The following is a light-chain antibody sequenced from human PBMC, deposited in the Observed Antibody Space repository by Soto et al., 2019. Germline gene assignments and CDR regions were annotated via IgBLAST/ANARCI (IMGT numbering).Light chain of an antibody. CDR3: QQYGSSGT. CDR2: GAS. CDR1: QSVSSY. Sequence: EVVMTQYPATLSVSPGESATLSCRASQSVSSYLAWYQQKPGQSPRLLIYGASTRATGIPDRFSGSGSGTDFTLTISRLEPEDFAVYYCQQYGSSGTFGQGTKVDIK. J-gene: IGKJ1*01. V-gene: IGKV3-20*01.